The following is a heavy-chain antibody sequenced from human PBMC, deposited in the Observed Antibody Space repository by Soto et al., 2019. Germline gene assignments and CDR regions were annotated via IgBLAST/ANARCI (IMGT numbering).Heavy chain of an antibody. CDR3: ARGRGRCSSTSCYRYYMDV. Sequence: SETLSLTCAVYGGSFSGYYWSWIRQPPGKGLEWIGEINHSRSTNYNPSLKSRVTISVDTSKNQFSLKLSSVTAADTAVYYCARGRGRCSSTSCYRYYMDVWGKGTTVTVSS. CDR1: GGSFSGYY. D-gene: IGHD2-2*01. V-gene: IGHV4-34*01. CDR2: INHSRST. J-gene: IGHJ6*03.